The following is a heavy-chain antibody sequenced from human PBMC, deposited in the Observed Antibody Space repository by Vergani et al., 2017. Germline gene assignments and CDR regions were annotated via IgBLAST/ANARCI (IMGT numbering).Heavy chain of an antibody. CDR3: ARGLWFGELNPYYYYGMDV. Sequence: QVQLQESGPGLVKPSETLSLTCAVSGYSISSGYYWGWIRQPPGKGLEWIGSIYHSGSTYYNPSLKSRVTISVDTSKNQFSLKLSSVTAADTAVYYCARGLWFGELNPYYYYGMDVWGQGTTVPVSS. D-gene: IGHD3-10*01. V-gene: IGHV4-38-2*01. CDR2: IYHSGST. CDR1: GYSISSGYY. J-gene: IGHJ6*02.